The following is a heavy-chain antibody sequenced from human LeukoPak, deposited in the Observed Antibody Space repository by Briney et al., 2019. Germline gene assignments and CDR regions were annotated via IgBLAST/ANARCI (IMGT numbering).Heavy chain of an antibody. V-gene: IGHV3-7*01. CDR2: IKQDGSEK. CDR1: GFPSSDYW. J-gene: IGHJ4*02. Sequence: PGGSLRLSCAASGFPSSDYWMDWVRQAPGKGMEWVANIKQDGSEKYYADSVKGRFTISRDNAKNSLYLQMNSLRAEDTAVYYCSRSLDYWGQGALVTVSS. CDR3: SRSLDY.